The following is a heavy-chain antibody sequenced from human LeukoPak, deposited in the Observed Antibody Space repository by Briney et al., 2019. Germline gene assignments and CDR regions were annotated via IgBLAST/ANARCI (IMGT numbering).Heavy chain of an antibody. Sequence: SETLSLTCTVSGGSISSSSYYWGWIREPPGKGLEWSGSIYYSGSTYYNPSLTTPVTISVDTSKNHFSLKLSCVTAADTAVYYCARGGGDSSGIDYWGQVTLFTVSS. CDR2: IYYSGST. D-gene: IGHD3-22*01. CDR1: GGSISSSSYY. J-gene: IGHJ4*02. V-gene: IGHV4-39*01. CDR3: ARGGGDSSGIDY.